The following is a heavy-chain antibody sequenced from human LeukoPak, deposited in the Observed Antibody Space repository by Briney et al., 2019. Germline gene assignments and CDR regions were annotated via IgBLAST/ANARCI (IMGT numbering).Heavy chain of an antibody. V-gene: IGHV3-23*01. CDR2: ISGSGGST. Sequence: AGGSLRLSCAASGFTFSSYAMSWVRQAPGKGLEWVSAISGSGGSTYYADSVKGRFTISRDSSKNTLHLQMNSLRAEDTAVYYCAKAPYSGSYLFFDYWGQGTLVTVSS. D-gene: IGHD1-26*01. CDR1: GFTFSSYA. J-gene: IGHJ4*02. CDR3: AKAPYSGSYLFFDY.